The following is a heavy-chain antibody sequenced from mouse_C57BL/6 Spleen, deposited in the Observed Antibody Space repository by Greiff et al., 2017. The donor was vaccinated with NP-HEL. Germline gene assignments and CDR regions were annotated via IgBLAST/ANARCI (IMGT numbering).Heavy chain of an antibody. D-gene: IGHD3-2*02. CDR1: GYAFTNYL. CDR2: INPGSGGT. CDR3: ARGDSSGYVGYFDY. Sequence: QVQLQQSGAELVRPGTSVKVSCKASGYAFTNYLIEWVKQRPGQGLEWIGVINPGSGGTNYNEKFKGKATLTADKSSRTAYMQLSSLTSEDSAVYFCARGDSSGYVGYFDYWGQGTTLTVAS. J-gene: IGHJ2*01. V-gene: IGHV1-54*01.